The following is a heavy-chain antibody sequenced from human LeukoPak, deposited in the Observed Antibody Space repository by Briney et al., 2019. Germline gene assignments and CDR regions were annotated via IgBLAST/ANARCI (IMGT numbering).Heavy chain of an antibody. CDR2: ISSSISTI. CDR1: GFTFSSYE. D-gene: IGHD3-22*01. CDR3: ARSTYYYNSSGKGGGQAFDI. V-gene: IGHV3-48*03. Sequence: PGGSLRLSCVDSGFTFSSYEMNWVRQAPGKGLEWVSYISSSISTIYYADSVKGRFTISRDNAKNSLYLQMNSLGAEDTAVYYCARSTYYYNSSGKGGGQAFDIWGQGTMVTVSS. J-gene: IGHJ3*02.